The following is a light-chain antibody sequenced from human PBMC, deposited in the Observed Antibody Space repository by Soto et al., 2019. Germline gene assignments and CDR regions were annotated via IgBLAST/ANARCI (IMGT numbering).Light chain of an antibody. CDR1: QSVSNNY. Sequence: EILFTQSPGTLSLSPGERATLSCRATQSVSNNYLAWSQQKPGQAPRLLIYGASNSATGIPDRLSGSGSGTDFTLTISRLEPEDFAVCYCQQYGSSGTFCQGTKVDI. CDR2: GAS. CDR3: QQYGSSGT. V-gene: IGKV3-20*01. J-gene: IGKJ1*01.